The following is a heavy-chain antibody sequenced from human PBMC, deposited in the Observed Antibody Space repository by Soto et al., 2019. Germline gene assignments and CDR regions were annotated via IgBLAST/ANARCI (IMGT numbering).Heavy chain of an antibody. J-gene: IGHJ5*02. CDR2: IYTSGGT. CDR3: ARSGSGSGSYYRNWFDP. D-gene: IGHD3-10*01. Sequence: KPSETLSLTCTVSGGSISSYYWSWIRQPAGKGLEWIGRIYTSGGTNYNPSLKSRVTMSVDTSKNQFSLKLSSVTAADTAVYYCARSGSGSGSYYRNWFDPWGQGTLVTVSS. V-gene: IGHV4-4*07. CDR1: GGSISSYY.